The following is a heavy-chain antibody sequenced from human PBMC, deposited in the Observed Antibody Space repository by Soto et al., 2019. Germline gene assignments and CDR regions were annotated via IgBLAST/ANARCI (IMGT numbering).Heavy chain of an antibody. V-gene: IGHV3-23*01. CDR2: ISGSGGST. D-gene: IGHD3-16*01. CDR1: GFTFSSYA. Sequence: EVQLLESGGGLVQPGGSLRLSCAASGFTFSSYAMSWVRQAPGKGLEWVSAISGSGGSTYYADSVKGRFTISRDNSKNTLYLQMNSLRPEDTAVYYCAKATTGGVYYYYGMDVWGQGTTVTVSS. J-gene: IGHJ6*02. CDR3: AKATTGGVYYYYGMDV.